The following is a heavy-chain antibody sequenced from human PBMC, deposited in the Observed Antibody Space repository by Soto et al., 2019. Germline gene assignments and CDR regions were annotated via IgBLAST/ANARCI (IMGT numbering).Heavy chain of an antibody. V-gene: IGHV3-21*01. CDR1: GFTFSSYS. D-gene: IGHD3-10*01. CDR3: ARDSSWHWRLGGDYSYGMVV. J-gene: IGHJ6*02. CDR2: ISSSSSYI. Sequence: PGGSLILSCAASGFTFSSYSMNWVRQAPGKGLEWVSSISSSSSYIYYAASVKGRFTISRDNAKNSLYLQMNSLRAEDTAVYYRARDSSWHWRLGGDYSYGMVVWGQGTTVTVS.